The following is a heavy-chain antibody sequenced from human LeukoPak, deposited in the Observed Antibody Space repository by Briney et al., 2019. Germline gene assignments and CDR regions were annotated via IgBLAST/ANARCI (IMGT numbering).Heavy chain of an antibody. Sequence: ASVKVSCKASGYTFSASLLHWVRQAPGQPLEWMGWINPNSGGTNYAQKFQGRVTMTRDTSISTAYMELSRLRSDDTAVYYCARATYYYDSSGRYFDYWGQGTLVTVSS. J-gene: IGHJ4*02. CDR2: INPNSGGT. CDR1: GYTFSASL. CDR3: ARATYYYDSSGRYFDY. V-gene: IGHV1-2*02. D-gene: IGHD3-22*01.